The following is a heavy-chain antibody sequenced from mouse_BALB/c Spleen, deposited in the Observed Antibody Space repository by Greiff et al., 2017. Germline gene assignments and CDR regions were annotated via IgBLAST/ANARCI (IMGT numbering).Heavy chain of an antibody. J-gene: IGHJ2*01. Sequence: EVHLVESGPELVKPGASVKMSCKASGYTFTSYVMHWVKQKPGQGLEWIGYINPYNDGTKYNEKFKGKATLTSDKSSSTAYMELSSLTSEDSAVYYCARGAAYGNYVDYWGQGTTLTVSS. CDR2: INPYNDGT. CDR3: ARGAAYGNYVDY. CDR1: GYTFTSYV. V-gene: IGHV1-14*01. D-gene: IGHD2-1*01.